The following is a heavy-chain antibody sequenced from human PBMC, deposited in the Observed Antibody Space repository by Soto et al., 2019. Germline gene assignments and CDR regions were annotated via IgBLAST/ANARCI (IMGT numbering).Heavy chain of an antibody. J-gene: IGHJ5*02. V-gene: IGHV4-30-4*01. CDR3: ARDSIAAAIGAAWFDP. CDR2: IYYSGST. Sequence: PSETLSLTCTVSGGSISSGDYYWSWIRQPPGKGLEWIGYIYYSGSTYYNPSLKSRVTISVDTSKNQFSLKLSSVTAADTAVYYCARDSIAAAIGAAWFDPWGQGTLVTVSS. D-gene: IGHD6-13*01. CDR1: GGSISSGDYY.